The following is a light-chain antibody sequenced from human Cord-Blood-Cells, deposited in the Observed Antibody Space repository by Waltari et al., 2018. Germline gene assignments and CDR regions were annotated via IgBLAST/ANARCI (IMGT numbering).Light chain of an antibody. J-gene: IGKJ1*01. V-gene: IGKV2-28*01. CDR2: LGS. Sequence: DIVMTESRLSLPVTPGEPASISCSSRQSLLHSNGYNYLDCYLQKPGQSPQLLIYLGSNRASGVTDRFSGSGSGTDFTLKISRVEAEDVGVYYCMQALQTTWTFGQGTKVEIK. CDR1: QSLLHSNGYNY. CDR3: MQALQTTWT.